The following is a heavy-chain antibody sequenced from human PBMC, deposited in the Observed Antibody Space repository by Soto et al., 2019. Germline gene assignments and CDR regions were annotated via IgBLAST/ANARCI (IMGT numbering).Heavy chain of an antibody. CDR2: IYYSGST. CDR1: GGSISSSSYY. Sequence: QLQLQESGPGLVKPSETLSLTCTVSGGSISSSSYYWGWIRQPPGKGLEWIGRIYYSGSTYYNPSLQSRDTIPVDTSKTQFSLKLSSVTAADTAVYYCATLWGQDWGQGTLVTVSS. CDR3: ATLWGQD. D-gene: IGHD3-10*01. J-gene: IGHJ4*02. V-gene: IGHV4-39*01.